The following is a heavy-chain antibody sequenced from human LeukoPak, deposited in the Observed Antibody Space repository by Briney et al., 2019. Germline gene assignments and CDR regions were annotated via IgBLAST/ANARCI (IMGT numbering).Heavy chain of an antibody. CDR2: INHSGST. J-gene: IGHJ4*02. D-gene: IGHD3-22*01. V-gene: IGHV4-34*01. CDR3: ARLYYYDSSGYYSNFDY. CDR1: GGSITSYY. Sequence: SETLSLTCTVSGGSITSYYWSWIRQPPGKGLEWIGEINHSGSTNYNPSLKSRVTISVDTSKNQFSLKLSSVTAADTAVYYCARLYYYDSSGYYSNFDYWDQGTLVTVSS.